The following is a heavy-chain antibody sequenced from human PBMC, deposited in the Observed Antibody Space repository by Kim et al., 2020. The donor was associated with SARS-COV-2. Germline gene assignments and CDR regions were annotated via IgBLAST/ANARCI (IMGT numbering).Heavy chain of an antibody. CDR3: ARDYYDSSVNWYFDL. CDR2: IYHSGST. V-gene: IGHV4-4*02. J-gene: IGHJ2*01. D-gene: IGHD3-22*01. CDR1: GGSISSSNW. Sequence: SETLSLTCAVSGGSISSSNWWSWVRQPPGKGLEWIGEIYHSGSTNYNPSLKSRVTISVDKSKNQFSLKLSSVTAADTAVYYCARDYYDSSVNWYFDLWGRGTLVTVSS.